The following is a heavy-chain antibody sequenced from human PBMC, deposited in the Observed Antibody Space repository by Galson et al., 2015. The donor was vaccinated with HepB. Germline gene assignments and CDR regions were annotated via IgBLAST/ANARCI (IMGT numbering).Heavy chain of an antibody. J-gene: IGHJ6*02. V-gene: IGHV1-46*01. CDR2: INTSGGST. CDR3: ARVPTIFGVVTLPVYYYYGMDV. CDR1: AYIFTNYY. Sequence: SVKVSCKAFAYIFTNYYMHWVRQAPGQGLEWMGVINTSGGSTSYAQKFQGRVTMTRDTSTRTVYMELSSLRSEDTALYYCARVPTIFGVVTLPVYYYYGMDVWGQGTTVTVSS. D-gene: IGHD3-3*01.